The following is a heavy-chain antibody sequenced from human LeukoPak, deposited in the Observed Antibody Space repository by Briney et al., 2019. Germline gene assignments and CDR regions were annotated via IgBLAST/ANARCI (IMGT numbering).Heavy chain of an antibody. V-gene: IGHV4-31*03. CDR3: ARKLHYYDTTGYYYYFDY. J-gene: IGHJ4*02. CDR2: IYYSGST. Sequence: PSETLSLTCTVSGGSINSGAYYWSWIRRHPGKGPEWIGYIYYSGSTYYNPSLKSRVTISVDTSKNQFSLKLSSVTAADTAVYYCARKLHYYDTTGYYYYFDYWGQGTLVTVSS. D-gene: IGHD3-22*01. CDR1: GGSINSGAYY.